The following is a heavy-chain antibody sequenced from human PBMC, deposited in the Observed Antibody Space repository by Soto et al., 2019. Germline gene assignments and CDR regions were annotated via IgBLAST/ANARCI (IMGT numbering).Heavy chain of an antibody. D-gene: IGHD1-26*01. J-gene: IGHJ4*02. CDR3: ARDPTSKFSESYFDH. Sequence: QVKLEQSAADVRKPGASMKVSRQASGYTFTDSHIHWIRQAPGHGLQWMGWIDPDSGGTEYSQLFQGRVTLTRDTSTKTVFLGLSGLTSDDTAVYYCARDPTSKFSESYFDHWGKGTLVTVSS. CDR2: IDPDSGGT. CDR1: GYTFTDSH. V-gene: IGHV1-2*02.